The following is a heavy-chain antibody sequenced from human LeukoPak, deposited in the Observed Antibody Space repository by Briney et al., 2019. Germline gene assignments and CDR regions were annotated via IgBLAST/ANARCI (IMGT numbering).Heavy chain of an antibody. V-gene: IGHV3-21*01. D-gene: IGHD6-19*01. Sequence: GSLRLSCAASGFTFSSYAMSWVRQAPGKGLEWVSSISSSSSYIYYADSVKGRFTISRDNAKNSLYLQMNSLRAEDTAVYYCARDGAVAGTGRWFDPWGQGTLVTVSS. CDR1: GFTFSSYA. J-gene: IGHJ5*02. CDR3: ARDGAVAGTGRWFDP. CDR2: ISSSSSYI.